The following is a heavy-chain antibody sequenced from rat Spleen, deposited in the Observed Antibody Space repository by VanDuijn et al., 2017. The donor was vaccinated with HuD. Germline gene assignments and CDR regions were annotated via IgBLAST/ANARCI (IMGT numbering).Heavy chain of an antibody. Sequence: EVQLVESGGGLVQPGRSLKLSCAASGFTFSDYNMAWVRQAPKKGLEWVATISYDGSRTYYRDSVKGRFSISRDDAKSTLYLQMDSLRSEDTATYYCATQYNNYWYFDFWGPGTMVTVSS. J-gene: IGHJ1*01. D-gene: IGHD1-10*01. CDR1: GFTFSDYN. CDR2: ISYDGSRT. CDR3: ATQYNNYWYFDF. V-gene: IGHV5-7*01.